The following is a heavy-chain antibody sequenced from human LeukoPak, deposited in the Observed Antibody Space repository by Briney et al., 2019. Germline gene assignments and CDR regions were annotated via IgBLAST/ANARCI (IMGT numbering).Heavy chain of an antibody. CDR1: GFTFSSYW. CDR3: ARAPTVTTGSHAFDI. Sequence: GGSLRLSCAASGFTFSSYWMSWVRQAPGKGLEWVANIKQDGSEKYYVDSVKGRFTISRDNAKNSLYLQMNSLRAEDTAVYYCARAPTVTTGSHAFDIWGQGTMVTVSS. V-gene: IGHV3-7*01. J-gene: IGHJ3*02. CDR2: IKQDGSEK. D-gene: IGHD4-17*01.